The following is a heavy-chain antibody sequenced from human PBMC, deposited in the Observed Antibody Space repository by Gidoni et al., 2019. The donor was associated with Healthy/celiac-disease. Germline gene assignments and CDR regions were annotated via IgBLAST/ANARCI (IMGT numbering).Heavy chain of an antibody. D-gene: IGHD3-22*01. J-gene: IGHJ4*02. CDR2: INPSGGST. V-gene: IGHV1-46*01. CDR1: GYTVTSYY. CDR3: ARDPDYYDSSGPPDY. Sequence: QVQLVQSGAEVKKPGASVKVSCKASGYTVTSYYMHWVRQAPGQGLEWMGIINPSGGSTSYAQKFQGRVTMTRDTSTSTVYMELSSLRSEDTAVYYCARDPDYYDSSGPPDYWGQGTLVTVSS.